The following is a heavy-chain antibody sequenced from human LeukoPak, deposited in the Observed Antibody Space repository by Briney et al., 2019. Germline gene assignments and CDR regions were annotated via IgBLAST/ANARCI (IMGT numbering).Heavy chain of an antibody. J-gene: IGHJ4*02. D-gene: IGHD3-3*02. CDR3: ARSIFGWYYFDY. Sequence: SETLSLTCTVSGGSISSYYWSWIRQPPGKGLEWIGYIYYSGSTNYNPSLKSRVTISVDTSKNQFSLKLSSVTAADTAVYYCARSIFGWYYFDYWGPGTLVTVSS. V-gene: IGHV4-59*01. CDR1: GGSISSYY. CDR2: IYYSGST.